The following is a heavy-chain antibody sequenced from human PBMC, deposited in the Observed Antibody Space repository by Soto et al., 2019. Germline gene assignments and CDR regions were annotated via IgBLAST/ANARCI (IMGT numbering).Heavy chain of an antibody. J-gene: IGHJ4*02. CDR2: IVVGSGHT. CDR1: GFTFTSSA. V-gene: IGHV1-58*02. CDR3: AADSRYCSGGNCEDY. Sequence: QMQLVQSGPEVKKPGTSVKVSCKASGFTFTSSAMQWVRQARGQRLEWIGWIVVGSGHTNYAQKFQERVTITRDMSTSTAYMELSSLRSEDTAVYYCAADSRYCSGGNCEDYWGQGTLVTVPS. D-gene: IGHD2-15*01.